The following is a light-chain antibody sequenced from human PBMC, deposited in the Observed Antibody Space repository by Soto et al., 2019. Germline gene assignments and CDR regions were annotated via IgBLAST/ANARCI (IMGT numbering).Light chain of an antibody. CDR3: QQGVT. Sequence: EIVLTQSPATLSLSPGERATLSCRASQSVSSYLAWYQQKPGQAPRLLIYDASNRATGIPARFSGSGSGTDFTLTISSLEPEDFAVYYCQQGVTFGGGTKWIS. J-gene: IGKJ4*01. CDR1: QSVSSY. CDR2: DAS. V-gene: IGKV3-11*01.